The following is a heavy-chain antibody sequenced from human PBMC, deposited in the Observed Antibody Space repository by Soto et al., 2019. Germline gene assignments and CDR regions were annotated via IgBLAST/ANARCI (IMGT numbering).Heavy chain of an antibody. CDR3: ARGIATGQLDP. CDR2: INPDNGNT. V-gene: IGHV1-3*01. J-gene: IGHJ5*01. D-gene: IGHD2-15*01. Sequence: GASVNVSCKYSGYTLTRYTINWVRQAPGQRLEWMGWINPDNGNTKSSQKFQDRVIITRDTSSSTAYMDLSSLRSEDTAVYYCARGIATGQLDPWGQGTLVTVSS. CDR1: GYTLTRYT.